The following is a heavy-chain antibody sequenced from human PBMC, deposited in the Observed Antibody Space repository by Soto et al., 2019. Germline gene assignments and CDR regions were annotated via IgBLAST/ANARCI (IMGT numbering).Heavy chain of an antibody. CDR2: IYSGGTT. J-gene: IGHJ4*02. Sequence: GGSLRLSCAASGFTVSNNYMSWVRQAPGKGLEWVSVIYSGGTTYYADSVKGRFTISRDNSKNTLYLQMSSLRAEDTAVYYCAKDYLVVPHRVIDYWGQGTLVTVSS. V-gene: IGHV3-66*01. CDR1: GFTVSNNY. CDR3: AKDYLVVPHRVIDY. D-gene: IGHD2-2*01.